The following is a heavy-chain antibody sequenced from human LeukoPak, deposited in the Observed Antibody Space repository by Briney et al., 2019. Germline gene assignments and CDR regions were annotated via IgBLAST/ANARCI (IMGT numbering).Heavy chain of an antibody. J-gene: IGHJ5*02. D-gene: IGHD4-23*01. Sequence: VTVSCMHCGYTFTSYGIRWVRQAPGQGGDGMGWISAYNGNTNHAQKFQGRVTMTTHTSTTTAYMDLRSLRSDDTAVYYCARDWDYGGKSGYNWFYPWGQGTLVTVSS. V-gene: IGHV1-18*01. CDR3: ARDWDYGGKSGYNWFYP. CDR1: GYTFTSYG. CDR2: ISAYNGNT.